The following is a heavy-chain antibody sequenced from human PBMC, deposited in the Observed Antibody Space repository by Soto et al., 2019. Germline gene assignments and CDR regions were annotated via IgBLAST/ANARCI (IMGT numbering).Heavy chain of an antibody. J-gene: IGHJ3*02. Sequence: QVQLVQSGAEVKKPGSSVKVSCKASGGTFSSYSLSWVRQAPGQGLEWMGRIIPNLGSTNYAQKFQGRVTITADKSTSRAHMVLRSLRSEDTAVYYCAGGGGGTTVTTHAFDIWGQGTLVTVSS. CDR2: IIPNLGST. CDR1: GGTFSSYS. V-gene: IGHV1-69*02. D-gene: IGHD4-17*01. CDR3: AGGGGGTTVTTHAFDI.